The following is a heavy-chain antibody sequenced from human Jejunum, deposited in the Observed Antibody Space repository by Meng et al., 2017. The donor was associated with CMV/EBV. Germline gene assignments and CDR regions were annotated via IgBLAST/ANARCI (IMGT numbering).Heavy chain of an antibody. CDR1: SNYP. V-gene: IGHV3-30*04. D-gene: IGHD3-22*01. Sequence: SNYPMNWVRQAPGEGLEWVAVISNDGKVKLDADSVKGRFTISRDDYKNTLYLQMNSLRSDDTAMYYGARDPLRGYGDYFDYWGQGTLVTVSS. CDR2: ISNDGKVK. CDR3: ARDPLRGYGDYFDY. J-gene: IGHJ4*02.